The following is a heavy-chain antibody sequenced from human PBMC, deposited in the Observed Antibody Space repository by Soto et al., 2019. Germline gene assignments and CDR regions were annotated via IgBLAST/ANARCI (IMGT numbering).Heavy chain of an antibody. Sequence: QITLKESGPTLVKPTQTLTLTCTFSEFSLSTSGVGVGWIRQPPGKALEWLALIYWDDDKSYSPSLKSRLTITKDTSKNQVVLTMTNMDPVDTATYYCARSTYYYGSGEFDPWGQGTLVTVSS. J-gene: IGHJ5*02. CDR1: EFSLSTSGVG. V-gene: IGHV2-5*02. CDR2: IYWDDDK. CDR3: ARSTYYYGSGEFDP. D-gene: IGHD3-10*01.